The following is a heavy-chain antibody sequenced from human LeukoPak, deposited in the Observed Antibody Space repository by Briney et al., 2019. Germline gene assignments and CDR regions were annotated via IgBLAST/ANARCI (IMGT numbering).Heavy chain of an antibody. CDR2: IKQDGSEK. Sequence: PGGSLRLSCAASGFTFSSYWMSWVRQAPGKGLEWVANIKQDGSEKYYVDSVKGRFTISRDNAKNSLYLQMNSLRAEDTAVYYCARENYQLLYGLDHWGQGTLVTVSS. CDR3: ARENYQLLYGLDH. V-gene: IGHV3-7*01. J-gene: IGHJ4*02. D-gene: IGHD2-2*02. CDR1: GFTFSSYW.